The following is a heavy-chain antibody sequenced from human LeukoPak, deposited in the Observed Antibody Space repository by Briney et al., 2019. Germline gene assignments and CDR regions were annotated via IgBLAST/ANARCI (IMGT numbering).Heavy chain of an antibody. CDR3: ASAFYGSGNWFDP. Sequence: SETLSLTCTVSGGSISSGSYYWSWIRQPAGKGLEWIGRIYTSGSTNYSPSLKSRVTISVDTSKNQFSLKLSSVTAADTAVYYCASAFYGSGNWFDPWGQGTLVTVSS. CDR2: IYTSGST. D-gene: IGHD3-10*01. CDR1: GGSISSGSYY. V-gene: IGHV4-61*02. J-gene: IGHJ5*02.